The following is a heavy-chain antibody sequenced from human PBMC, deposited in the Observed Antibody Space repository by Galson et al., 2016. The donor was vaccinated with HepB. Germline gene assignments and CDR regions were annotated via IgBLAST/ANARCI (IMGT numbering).Heavy chain of an antibody. D-gene: IGHD3-22*01. Sequence: LSLTCTVSGDSIXNVXRHWGXXRQSXEMGLXYSGSTDFDPSVKGRVSISLDTSKNQFSLNLNSVTAADTAVYYCARDNYYDTSGYQTRGKRAFDIWGQGTMVTVSS. J-gene: IGHJ3*02. V-gene: IGHV4-30-4*01. CDR1: GDSIXNVXRH. CDR3: ARDNYYDTSGYQTRGKRAFDI. CDR2: SGST.